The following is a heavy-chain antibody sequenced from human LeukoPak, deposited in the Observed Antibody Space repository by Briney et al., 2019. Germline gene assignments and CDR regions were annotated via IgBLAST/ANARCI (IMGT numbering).Heavy chain of an antibody. J-gene: IGHJ4*02. CDR3: ARDLRAVVTRTFDY. D-gene: IGHD4-23*01. CDR1: GFTFDDYA. V-gene: IGHV3-9*01. Sequence: GGSLRLSCAASGFTFDDYAMHWVRQAPGKGLEWVSGISWNSGSIGYADSVKGRFTISRDNAKNSLYLQMNSLRAEDTAVYYCARDLRAVVTRTFDYWGQGTLVTVSS. CDR2: ISWNSGSI.